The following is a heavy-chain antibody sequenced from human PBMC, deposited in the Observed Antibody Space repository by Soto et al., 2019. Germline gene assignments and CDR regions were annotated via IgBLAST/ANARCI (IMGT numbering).Heavy chain of an antibody. Sequence: EVQLLESGGGLVQPGGSLRLSCAASGFTFSSYAMSWVRQAPGKGLEWVSAISGSGGSTYYADSVKGRFTISRDNSKNTLYLEMNRLRAEETAVYYCAKAPLDEKYDILTGYYGPFDYWGQGTLVTVSS. V-gene: IGHV3-23*01. CDR3: AKAPLDEKYDILTGYYGPFDY. CDR2: ISGSGGST. CDR1: GFTFSSYA. J-gene: IGHJ4*02. D-gene: IGHD3-9*01.